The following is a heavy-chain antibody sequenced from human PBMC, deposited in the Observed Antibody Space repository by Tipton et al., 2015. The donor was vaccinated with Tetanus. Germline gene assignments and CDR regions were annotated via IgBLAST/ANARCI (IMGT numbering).Heavy chain of an antibody. CDR3: ARTSGYLYSSY. CDR1: GGSLRSYY. V-gene: IGHV4-59*07. D-gene: IGHD3-3*01. Sequence: TLSLTCTVSGGSLRSYYWSWIRQSPGKGLGWLGYIYFSGTTKYNPSLKSRVAMSVDTSKNQLSLKLSSVTSADTAVYYCARTSGYLYSSYWGQGTLVTVSS. J-gene: IGHJ1*01. CDR2: IYFSGTT.